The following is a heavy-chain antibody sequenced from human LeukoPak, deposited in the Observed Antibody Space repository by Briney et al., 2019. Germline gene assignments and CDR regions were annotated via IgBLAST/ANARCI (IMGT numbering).Heavy chain of an antibody. J-gene: IGHJ3*02. CDR2: IYYSGSI. Sequence: PSETLSLTCTVSGGSISSYYWSWIRQPPGKGLEWIGYIYYSGSINYNPSLKSRVTISVDTSKNQFSLKLSSVTAADTAVYYCARSPQIAVAGTSDAFDIWGQGTMVTVSS. V-gene: IGHV4-59*01. D-gene: IGHD6-19*01. CDR3: ARSPQIAVAGTSDAFDI. CDR1: GGSISSYY.